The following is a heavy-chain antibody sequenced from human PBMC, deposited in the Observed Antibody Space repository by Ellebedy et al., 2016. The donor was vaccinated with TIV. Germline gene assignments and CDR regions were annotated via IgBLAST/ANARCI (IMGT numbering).Heavy chain of an antibody. CDR2: IHHTGST. V-gene: IGHV4-61*03. CDR1: GGSVSVDHYF. Sequence: SETLSLTCTVSGGSVSVDHYFWSWIRQPPGRGLEWIGYIHHTGSTNYSPSLKSRVTISIDTSKNDFSLKLTSVTAADTAVYYCARHGPQWFDAFDMWGQGTVVTVSS. J-gene: IGHJ3*02. D-gene: IGHD3-22*01. CDR3: ARHGPQWFDAFDM.